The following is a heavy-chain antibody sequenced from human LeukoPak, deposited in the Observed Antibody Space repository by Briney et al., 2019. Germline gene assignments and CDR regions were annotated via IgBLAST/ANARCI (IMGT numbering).Heavy chain of an antibody. CDR1: GGSFSGYY. CDR2: INHSGST. J-gene: IGHJ3*02. CDR3: ARIAAAGTLGAFDI. D-gene: IGHD6-13*01. V-gene: IGHV4-34*01. Sequence: PSETLSLTCAVYGGSFSGYYWSWIRQPPGKGLEWIGEINHSGSTNYNPSLKSRVTISVDTSKNQFSLKLSSVTAADTAVHYCARIAAAGTLGAFDIWGQGTMVTVSS.